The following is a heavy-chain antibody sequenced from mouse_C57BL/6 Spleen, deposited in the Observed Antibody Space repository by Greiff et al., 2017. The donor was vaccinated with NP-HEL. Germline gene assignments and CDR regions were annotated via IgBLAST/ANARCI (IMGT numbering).Heavy chain of an antibody. CDR3: AREGSRVDY. Sequence: EVQVVESGGDLVKPGGSLKLSCAASGFTFSSYGMSWVRQTPDKRLEWVATISSGGSYTYYPDSVKGRFTIPRDKAKNTLYLQMSSLKSEDTAMYYCAREGSRVDYWGQGTTLTVAS. CDR2: ISSGGSYT. V-gene: IGHV5-6*01. CDR1: GFTFSSYG. J-gene: IGHJ2*01.